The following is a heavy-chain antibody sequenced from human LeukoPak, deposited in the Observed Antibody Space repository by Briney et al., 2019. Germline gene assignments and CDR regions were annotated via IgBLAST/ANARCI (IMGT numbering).Heavy chain of an antibody. V-gene: IGHV4-34*01. Sequence: SETLSLTCAVYGGSFSGYYWGWIRQPPGKGLEWIGEVNHSGSTNYNPSLKSRVTISVDTSKNQFSLKLSSVTAADTAVYYCARGDCSSTICYSPMDVWGKGTTVTVSS. J-gene: IGHJ6*03. D-gene: IGHD2-2*01. CDR3: ARGDCSSTICYSPMDV. CDR2: VNHSGST. CDR1: GGSFSGYY.